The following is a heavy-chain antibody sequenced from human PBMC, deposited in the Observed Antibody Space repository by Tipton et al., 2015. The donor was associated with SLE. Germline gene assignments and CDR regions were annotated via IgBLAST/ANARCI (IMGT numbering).Heavy chain of an antibody. J-gene: IGHJ4*02. CDR1: SGSITSSSYY. D-gene: IGHD3/OR15-3a*01. CDR3: ARGDDLEYSNPWD. V-gene: IGHV4-39*07. CDR2: INHRGSS. Sequence: TLSLTCTVSSGSITSSSYYWSWIRQPPGKGLEWIGEINHRGSSNYNPSLKSRITMSIDTSKSQFSLKLSSVTASDTAVYFCARGDDLEYSNPWDWGQGTLVTVSS.